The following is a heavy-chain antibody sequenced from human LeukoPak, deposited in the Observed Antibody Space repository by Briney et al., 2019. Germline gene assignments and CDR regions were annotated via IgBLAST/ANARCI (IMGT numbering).Heavy chain of an antibody. CDR1: GFTFSSNA. CDR2: IKHDGSEK. V-gene: IGHV3-7*03. Sequence: GGSLRLSCAASGFTFSSNAMNWVRQAPGKGLEWVANIKHDGSEKNYVDSVKGRFTISRDNAKNSLYLQMNSLRAEDTAVYYCATPLDYYDRSDSHQGGDWGQGTLVTVSS. CDR3: ATPLDYYDRSDSHQGGD. J-gene: IGHJ4*02. D-gene: IGHD3-22*01.